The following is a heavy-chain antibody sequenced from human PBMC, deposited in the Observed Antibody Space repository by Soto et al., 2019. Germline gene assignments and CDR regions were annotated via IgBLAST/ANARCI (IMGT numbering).Heavy chain of an antibody. CDR1: GFTFSSYA. CDR2: ISGSGGST. V-gene: IGHV3-23*01. Sequence: EVQLLESGGGLVQPGGSLRLSCAASGFTFSSYAMSWVRQAPGKGLEWVSAISGSGGSTYYADSVKGRFTISRDNSKNTLYLQMNSLRAEDRAVYYCAKDLERQDSSPGSYYYYYGMDVWGQGTTVTVSS. J-gene: IGHJ6*02. D-gene: IGHD3-22*01. CDR3: AKDLERQDSSPGSYYYYYGMDV.